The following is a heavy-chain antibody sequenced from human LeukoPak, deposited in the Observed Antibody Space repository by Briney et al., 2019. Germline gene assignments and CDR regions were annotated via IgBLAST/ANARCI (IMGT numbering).Heavy chain of an antibody. V-gene: IGHV3-30*03. Sequence: GGSLRLSCAASGFTFDDYAMHWVRQVPGKGLEGVALISYDGSNKHYADSVKGRFTISRDNSKNTLYLQMNSLRAEDTAVYYCARAHLSSSSTDYMEVWGKGTTVTVSS. D-gene: IGHD6-6*01. CDR2: ISYDGSNK. CDR3: ARAHLSSSSTDYMEV. CDR1: GFTFDDYA. J-gene: IGHJ6*03.